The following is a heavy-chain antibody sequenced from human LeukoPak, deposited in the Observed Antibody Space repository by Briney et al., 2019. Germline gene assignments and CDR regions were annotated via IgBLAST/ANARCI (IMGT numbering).Heavy chain of an antibody. Sequence: GSSLRLSCAASAFTFSSYGMHWVRQAPGKGLEWVAVISYDANIKNYADSVKGRFTISRDNSKNTLYLQMNNLRGEDTAVYYCAKDRHPARTDGYYYDYWGQGTLVTVSS. V-gene: IGHV3-30*18. CDR2: ISYDANIK. D-gene: IGHD3-3*01. CDR1: AFTFSSYG. J-gene: IGHJ4*02. CDR3: AKDRHPARTDGYYYDY.